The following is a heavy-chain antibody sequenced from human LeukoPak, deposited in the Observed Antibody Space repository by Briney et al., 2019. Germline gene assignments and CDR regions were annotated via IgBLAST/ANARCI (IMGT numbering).Heavy chain of an antibody. D-gene: IGHD3-22*01. J-gene: IGHJ4*02. V-gene: IGHV3-53*01. Sequence: PGGSLRLSCAASGFTVSSNYMSWVRQAPGKGLEWASVIYSGGGTYYADSVKGRFTISRDNSKNTLYLQMNSLRAEDTAVYYCARERKYYDSSGYLDYWGQGTLVTVSS. CDR2: IYSGGGT. CDR1: GFTVSSNY. CDR3: ARERKYYDSSGYLDY.